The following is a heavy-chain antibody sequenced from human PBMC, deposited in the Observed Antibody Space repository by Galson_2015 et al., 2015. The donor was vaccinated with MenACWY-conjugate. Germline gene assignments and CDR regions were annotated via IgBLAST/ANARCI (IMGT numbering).Heavy chain of an antibody. D-gene: IGHD3-10*01. CDR3: AKDHNHGSGSSLLDMDV. CDR1: GFTFSSHA. CDR2: ISGSGGRT. Sequence: SLRLSCAASGFTFSSHAMSWVRQAPGKGLEWVSAISGSGGRTYYADSVKGRFTISRDNSKKKLYLQMNGLRAEDTAVYYCAKDHNHGSGSSLLDMDVWGQGTTVTVSS. J-gene: IGHJ6*02. V-gene: IGHV3-23*01.